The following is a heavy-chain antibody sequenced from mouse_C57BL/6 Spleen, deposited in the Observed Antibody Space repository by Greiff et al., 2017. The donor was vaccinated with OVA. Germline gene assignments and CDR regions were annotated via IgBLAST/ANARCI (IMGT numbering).Heavy chain of an antibody. V-gene: IGHV5-6*01. D-gene: IGHD1-1*01. Sequence: DVHLVESGGDLVKPGGSLKLSCAASGFTFSSYGMSWVRQTPDKRLEWVATISSGGSYTYYPDSVKGRFTITRDNAKNTLYLQMSSLKSEDTAMYYCARLGTTVGYFDVWGTGTTVTVSS. CDR2: ISSGGSYT. J-gene: IGHJ1*03. CDR3: ARLGTTVGYFDV. CDR1: GFTFSSYG.